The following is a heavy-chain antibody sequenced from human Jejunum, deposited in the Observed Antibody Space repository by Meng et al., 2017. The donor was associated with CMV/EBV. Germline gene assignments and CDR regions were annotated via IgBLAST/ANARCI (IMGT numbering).Heavy chain of an antibody. V-gene: IGHV4-39*07. CDR2: IYYSGTT. Sequence: GGSVSSSDYFWGWIRQPPGKGLGWIGSIYYSGTTYYNPSLKSRLTMSLDTSKNQFSLRLSSVTAADTAVYYCARDSGGYGLDAFDVWGQGTMVTVSS. J-gene: IGHJ3*01. D-gene: IGHD2-15*01. CDR1: GGSVSSSDYF. CDR3: ARDSGGYGLDAFDV.